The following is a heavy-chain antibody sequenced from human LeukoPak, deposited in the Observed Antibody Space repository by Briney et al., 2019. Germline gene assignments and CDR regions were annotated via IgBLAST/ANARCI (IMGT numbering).Heavy chain of an antibody. CDR2: INPKSGDT. D-gene: IGHD3-10*01. J-gene: IGHJ4*02. V-gene: IGHV1-2*06. CDR1: GYTFTDYN. CDR3: ARELGVVGITKTG. Sequence: ASVKVSCKASGYTFTDYNMHWVRQAPGQGLEWVGRINPKSGDTTYAQKLQDRVTVTRDTSINSVYMELDRLTSDDTALYYCARELGVVGITKTGWGQGTLVIVSS.